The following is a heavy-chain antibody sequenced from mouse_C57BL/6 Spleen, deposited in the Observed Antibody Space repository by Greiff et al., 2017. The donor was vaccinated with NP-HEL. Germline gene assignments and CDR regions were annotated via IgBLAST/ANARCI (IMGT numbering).Heavy chain of an antibody. D-gene: IGHD2-3*01. CDR2: ISSGSSTI. V-gene: IGHV5-17*01. CDR1: GFTFSDYG. CDR3: ARTFDGYYGGGAMDY. J-gene: IGHJ4*01. Sequence: EVQLVESGGGLVKPGGSLKLSCAASGFTFSDYGMHWVRQAPEKGLEWVAYISSGSSTIYYADTVKGRFTISRDNAKNTLFLQMTSLRSEDTAMYYCARTFDGYYGGGAMDYWGQGTSVTVSS.